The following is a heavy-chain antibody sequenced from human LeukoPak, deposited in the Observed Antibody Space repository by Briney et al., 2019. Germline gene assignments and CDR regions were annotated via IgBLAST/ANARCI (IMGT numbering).Heavy chain of an antibody. CDR2: INTNTGNP. CDR1: GYTFTSYA. Sequence: ASVKVSCKASGYTFTSYAMNWVRQSPGQGLEWMGWINTNTGNPTYAQGFSGRFVFSLDTSVSTAYLQISSLKAEDTAVYYCAREGLKYCSGGSCYWDFGYWGQGTLVTVSS. D-gene: IGHD2-15*01. CDR3: AREGLKYCSGGSCYWDFGY. V-gene: IGHV7-4-1*02. J-gene: IGHJ4*02.